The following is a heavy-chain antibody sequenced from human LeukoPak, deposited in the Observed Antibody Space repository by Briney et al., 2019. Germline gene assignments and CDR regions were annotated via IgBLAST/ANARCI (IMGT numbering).Heavy chain of an antibody. J-gene: IGHJ4*02. Sequence: GGSLRLSCAASGFTFSDYNMDWVRQAPGKGLEWVSLISSGGSIVYYADSVKGRFTISRDSAKNSLYLQMTSLRAEDTAVYYCAREGSYSNYVDYWGQGTLVTVSS. D-gene: IGHD4-11*01. CDR2: ISSGGSIV. CDR1: GFTFSDYN. CDR3: AREGSYSNYVDY. V-gene: IGHV3-48*01.